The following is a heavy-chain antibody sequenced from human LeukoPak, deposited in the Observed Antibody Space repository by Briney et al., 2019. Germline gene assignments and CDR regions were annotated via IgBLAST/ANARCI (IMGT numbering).Heavy chain of an antibody. Sequence: TGGSLRHSCAASGFTFSDYGMDWVRQAPGKGLEWVAFIRYDGSIKYYTDSVKDRFTISRDNSRNTLYLQMNSLRDEDTAVYYCARVIGVVRADYYFDYWGQGTLVAVSS. CDR1: GFTFSDYG. CDR3: ARVIGVVRADYYFDY. J-gene: IGHJ4*02. D-gene: IGHD3-10*01. V-gene: IGHV3-30*02. CDR2: IRYDGSIK.